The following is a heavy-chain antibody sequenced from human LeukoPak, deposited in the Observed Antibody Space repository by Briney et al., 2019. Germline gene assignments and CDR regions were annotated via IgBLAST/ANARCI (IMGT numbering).Heavy chain of an antibody. D-gene: IGHD4-17*01. Sequence: PGGSLRLSCAASGFTFSSYCMTWVRQAPGKGLEWVSVIYPVGTYYAESVKGRFSISRDNSKNTVFLQMNSLRADDTAVYYCARGRDGDYVNWYDPWGQGILVTVSS. CDR1: GFTFSSYC. CDR3: ARGRDGDYVNWYDP. CDR2: IYPVGT. V-gene: IGHV3-53*01. J-gene: IGHJ5*02.